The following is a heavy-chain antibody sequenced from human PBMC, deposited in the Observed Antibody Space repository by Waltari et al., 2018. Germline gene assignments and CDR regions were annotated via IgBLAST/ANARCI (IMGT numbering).Heavy chain of an antibody. CDR2: IYHSGST. D-gene: IGHD6-6*01. V-gene: IGHV4-38-2*01. J-gene: IGHJ5*02. CDR1: GYSIRSGYY. Sequence: QVQLQESGPGLVKPSETLSLTCAVSGYSIRSGYYWGWLRQPPGKGLEWIGSIYHSGSTSYNPSLKSRVTISVDTSKNQFSLKLSSVTAADTAVYYCARQVAARQRFDPWGQGTLVTVSS. CDR3: ARQVAARQRFDP.